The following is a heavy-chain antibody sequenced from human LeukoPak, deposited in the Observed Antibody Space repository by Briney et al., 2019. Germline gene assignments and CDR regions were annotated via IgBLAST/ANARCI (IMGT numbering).Heavy chain of an antibody. D-gene: IGHD1-26*01. CDR2: IYYGGST. Sequence: PSETLSLTCTVSGGSVNSGSYYWNWIRQPPGKGLEWIGYIYYGGSTNYNPSLKSRVTISVDTSRNQFSLKLSSVTAADTAVYYCARAAYSGSYHSDYWGQGTLVTVSS. V-gene: IGHV4-61*01. J-gene: IGHJ4*02. CDR3: ARAAYSGSYHSDY. CDR1: GGSVNSGSYY.